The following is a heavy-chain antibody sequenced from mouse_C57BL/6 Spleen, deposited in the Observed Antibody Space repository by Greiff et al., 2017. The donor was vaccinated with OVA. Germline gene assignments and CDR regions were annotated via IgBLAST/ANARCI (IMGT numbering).Heavy chain of an antibody. V-gene: IGHV1-76*01. J-gene: IGHJ2*01. CDR1: GYTFTDYY. CDR3: ARGNDF. Sequence: VQLQQSGAELVRPGASVKLSCKASGYTFTDYYINWVKQRPGQGLEWIARIYPGSGNTYYNEKFKGKATLTAEKSSSTAYMQLSSLTSEDSAVYFCARGNDFWGQGTTLTVSS. CDR2: IYPGSGNT.